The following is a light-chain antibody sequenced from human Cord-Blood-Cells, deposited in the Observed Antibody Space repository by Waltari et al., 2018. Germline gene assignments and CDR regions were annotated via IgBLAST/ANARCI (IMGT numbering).Light chain of an antibody. Sequence: DIQMTQSPSSLSASVGDRVTITCPASQSIRSYLNWYQQKPGKAPKLLIYAASSLQSGVPSRFSGSGSGTDFTLTISSLQPEDFATYYCQQSYSTPRTFGQGTKVEIK. CDR3: QQSYSTPRT. CDR1: QSIRSY. J-gene: IGKJ1*01. V-gene: IGKV1-39*01. CDR2: AAS.